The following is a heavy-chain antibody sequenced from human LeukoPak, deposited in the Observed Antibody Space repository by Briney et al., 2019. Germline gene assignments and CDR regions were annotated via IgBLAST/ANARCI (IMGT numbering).Heavy chain of an antibody. V-gene: IGHV3-30*18. CDR3: AKDEAAAAGPPLGN. CDR2: ISYDGSNK. Sequence: PGGSLRLSCAASGFTFSSYGMHWVRQAPGKGLEWVAVISYDGSNKYYADSVKGRFTISRDNSKNTLYLQMNSLRAEDTAVYYCAKDEAAAAGPPLGNWGQGTLVTVSS. D-gene: IGHD6-13*01. CDR1: GFTFSSYG. J-gene: IGHJ4*02.